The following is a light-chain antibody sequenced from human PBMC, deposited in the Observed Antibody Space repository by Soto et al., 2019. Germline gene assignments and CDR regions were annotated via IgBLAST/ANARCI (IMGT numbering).Light chain of an antibody. CDR1: QSISSW. CDR2: KAS. J-gene: IGKJ1*01. V-gene: IGKV1-5*03. Sequence: DIQMTQSPSTLSASVGYRVTITCRASQSISSWLAWYQQKPGKAPKLLIYKASSLDSGVPSRFSGSGSGTEFTLTISSLQPDDFATYYCQQDNSYSWTFGQGTKVEIK. CDR3: QQDNSYSWT.